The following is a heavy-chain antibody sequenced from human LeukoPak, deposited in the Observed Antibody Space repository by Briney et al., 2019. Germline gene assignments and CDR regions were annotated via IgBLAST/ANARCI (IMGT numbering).Heavy chain of an antibody. J-gene: IGHJ4*02. D-gene: IGHD3-10*01. CDR2: TYYRSKWYN. V-gene: IGHV6-1*01. CDR3: SRFNRGAFDY. Sequence: SQTLSLTCAISGDSVSDNSPAWNWLRQSPSRGLKWRGRTYYRSKWYNEYAVSVKSRITINPDTSKNQFSLQLNSVTPDDTAVYYCSRFNRGAFDYWGQGRLVTVSS. CDR1: GDSVSDNSPA.